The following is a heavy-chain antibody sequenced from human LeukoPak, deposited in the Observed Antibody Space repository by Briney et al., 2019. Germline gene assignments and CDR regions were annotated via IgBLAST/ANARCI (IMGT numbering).Heavy chain of an antibody. D-gene: IGHD1-26*01. CDR3: ARGASGSYYTLFDY. Sequence: GGSLRLSCAASGFTFSSYSMNWVRQAPGNGLEWVSSISSSSYIYYADSVKGRFTISRDNAKNSLYLQMNSLRAEDTAVYYCARGASGSYYTLFDYWGQGTLVTVSS. J-gene: IGHJ4*02. CDR1: GFTFSSYS. CDR2: ISSSSYI. V-gene: IGHV3-21*01.